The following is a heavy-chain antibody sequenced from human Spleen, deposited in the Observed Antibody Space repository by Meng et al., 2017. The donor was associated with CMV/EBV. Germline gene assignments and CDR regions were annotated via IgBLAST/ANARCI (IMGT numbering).Heavy chain of an antibody. CDR1: GYTFTSYG. J-gene: IGHJ6*02. Sequence: ASVKVSCKASGYTFTSYGISWVRQAPGQGLEWMGWISAYNGNTYYAQKLQGRVTMTTDTSTSTAYMELRSLRSDDTAVYYCARDHCSSTSCYYYYGMDVWGQGTTVTVSS. CDR3: ARDHCSSTSCYYYYGMDV. D-gene: IGHD2-2*01. CDR2: ISAYNGNT. V-gene: IGHV1-18*01.